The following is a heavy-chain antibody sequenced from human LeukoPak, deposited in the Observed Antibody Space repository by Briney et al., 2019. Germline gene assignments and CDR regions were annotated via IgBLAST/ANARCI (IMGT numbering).Heavy chain of an antibody. CDR3: ARGEGWHCSGSDCFTHWFDP. CDR2: ISSSSSYI. J-gene: IGHJ5*02. CDR1: GFTFSSYS. Sequence: GGSLRLSCAASGFTFSSYSMNWVRQAPGKGLEWVPSISSSSSYIYYADSAKGRFTISRDNAKNTLYLQMNSLRAEDTAVYYCARGEGWHCSGSDCFTHWFDPWGQGALVTVSS. V-gene: IGHV3-21*01. D-gene: IGHD2-2*02.